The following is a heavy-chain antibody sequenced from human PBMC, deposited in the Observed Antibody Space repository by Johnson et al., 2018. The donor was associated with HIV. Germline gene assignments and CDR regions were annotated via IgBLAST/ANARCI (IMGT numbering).Heavy chain of an antibody. CDR1: GFTFDDYG. Sequence: VQLVESGGGVVRPGGSLRLSCAPSGFTFDDYGMSWVRQAPGKGLEWVSGINWNGGSTGSATSVKGRFTISRDNAKNSLYLQINRLRAEDTALYYCAREGGSYKDDAFDIWGQGTVVTVSS. D-gene: IGHD1-26*01. CDR3: AREGGSYKDDAFDI. V-gene: IGHV3-20*04. CDR2: INWNGGST. J-gene: IGHJ3*02.